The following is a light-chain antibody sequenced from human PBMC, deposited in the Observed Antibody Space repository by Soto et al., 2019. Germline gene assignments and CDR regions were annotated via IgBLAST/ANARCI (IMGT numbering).Light chain of an antibody. V-gene: IGKV1-8*01. CDR1: QVISSY. Sequence: AIRMTQSPSSFSASTGDRVTITCRAGQVISSYLAWYQQKPGKAPKLLIYAASTLQSGVPSRFSGSGSGTDFTLTISCLQSEDFATYYCQQYYSYSWTFGQGTKVEIK. CDR3: QQYYSYSWT. CDR2: AAS. J-gene: IGKJ1*01.